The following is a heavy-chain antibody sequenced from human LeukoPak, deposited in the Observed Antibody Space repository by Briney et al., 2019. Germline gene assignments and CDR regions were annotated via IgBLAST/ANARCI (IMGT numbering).Heavy chain of an antibody. CDR3: TRTSPGIPLDF. CDR2: ISHSGRT. D-gene: IGHD1-26*01. Sequence: PSETLSLTCAVSGVSFSGYYWSWIRLPPGKGPEWIGEISHSGRTSYNPSLKGRVTISLDTSMNHFSLNLRFVTAADTAVYCCTRTSPGIPLDFWGQGTLVTVSS. V-gene: IGHV4-34*01. J-gene: IGHJ4*02. CDR1: GVSFSGYY.